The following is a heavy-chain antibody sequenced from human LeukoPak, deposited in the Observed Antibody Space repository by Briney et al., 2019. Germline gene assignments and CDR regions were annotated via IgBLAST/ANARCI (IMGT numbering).Heavy chain of an antibody. Sequence: PSETLSLTCTVSGGSISSGGYYWSWIRQHPGKGLEWIGYIYYSGSTNYSPSLKSRVTISVDTSKNQFSLKLSSVTAADTAVYYCARAGQRVGATIDYWGQGTLVTVSS. D-gene: IGHD1-26*01. V-gene: IGHV4-61*08. CDR1: GGSISSGGYY. CDR2: IYYSGST. J-gene: IGHJ4*02. CDR3: ARAGQRVGATIDY.